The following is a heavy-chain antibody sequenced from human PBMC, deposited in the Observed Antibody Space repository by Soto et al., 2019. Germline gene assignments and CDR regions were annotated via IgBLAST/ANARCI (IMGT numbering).Heavy chain of an antibody. J-gene: IGHJ4*02. V-gene: IGHV5-51*01. D-gene: IGHD3-16*02. CDR2: IFFGDSDT. CDR1: GSSLSTSW. CDR3: ARHYHGFDY. Sequence: GESLKISCKGSGSSLSTSWIAWARQMPGKGLEWVGVIFFGDSDTRYGPSFQGQVTLSVDKSITTAYLQWNSLKTSDTAIYYCARHYHGFDYWGQGTPVTVPQ.